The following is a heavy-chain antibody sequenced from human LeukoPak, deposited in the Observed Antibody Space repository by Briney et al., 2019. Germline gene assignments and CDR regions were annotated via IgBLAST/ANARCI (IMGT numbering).Heavy chain of an antibody. V-gene: IGHV3-48*02. Sequence: GGSLRLSCAASGFTFSDYSMNWVRQAPGKGLEWVSSMNSDGSHIYHADSLEGRFTISRDNARNSVYLQMNGLRDEDTAVYYCTRGNFGVFDYWGQGILVTVSS. CDR3: TRGNFGVFDY. CDR1: GFTFSDYS. D-gene: IGHD3-10*01. CDR2: MNSDGSHI. J-gene: IGHJ4*02.